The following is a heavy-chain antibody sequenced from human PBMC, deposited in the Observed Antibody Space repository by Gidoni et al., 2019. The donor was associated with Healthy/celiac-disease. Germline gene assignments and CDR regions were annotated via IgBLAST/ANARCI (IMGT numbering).Heavy chain of an antibody. CDR1: GFTFSSYA. J-gene: IGHJ4*02. D-gene: IGHD6-13*01. CDR3: ARSIAAAGTLTF. Sequence: QVQRVESGGGGVRPGRSRRLSWAASGFTFSSYAMHWVRQAPGKGLEGVAVISYDGSNKYYADSVKGRFTISRDNSKNTLYLQMNSLRAEDTAVYYCARSIAAAGTLTFWGQGTLVTVSS. CDR2: ISYDGSNK. V-gene: IGHV3-30*04.